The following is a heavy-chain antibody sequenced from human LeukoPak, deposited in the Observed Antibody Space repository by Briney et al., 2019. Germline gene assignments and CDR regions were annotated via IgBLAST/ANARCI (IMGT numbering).Heavy chain of an antibody. CDR3: AREMGTGGYCSSTGCQGGFDY. J-gene: IGHJ4*02. CDR2: INPSGGST. Sequence: GASVKVSCKASGYTFTSYYMHWVRQAPGQGLEWMGIINPSGGSTSYAQKFQGRVTMTRDMSTSTVYMELSSLRSEDTAVYYCAREMGTGGYCSSTGCQGGFDYWGQGTLVTVSS. V-gene: IGHV1-46*01. D-gene: IGHD2-2*01. CDR1: GYTFTSYY.